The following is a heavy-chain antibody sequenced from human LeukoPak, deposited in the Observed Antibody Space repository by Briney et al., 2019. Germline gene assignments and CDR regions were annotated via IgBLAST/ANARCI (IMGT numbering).Heavy chain of an antibody. V-gene: IGHV4-34*01. D-gene: IGHD6-19*01. CDR2: INHSGST. J-gene: IGHJ5*02. CDR3: ARDDSSGWYAIP. CDR1: GGSFSGYY. Sequence: SETLSLTSAVYGGSFSGYYWSWIRQPPGKGLEWIGEINHSGSTNYNPSLKSRVTISVDTSKNQFSLKLSSVTAAHTAVYYCARDDSSGWYAIPWGQGTLVTVSS.